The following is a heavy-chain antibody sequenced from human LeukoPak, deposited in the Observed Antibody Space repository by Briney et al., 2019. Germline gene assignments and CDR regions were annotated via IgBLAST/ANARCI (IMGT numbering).Heavy chain of an antibody. J-gene: IGHJ4*02. Sequence: SETLSLTCTVSDYSISGDNYWGWIRQPPGKGLEWIGSIYHSGITYYNPSLKSRVTISVDTSKNQFSLTLSSVTAADTAVYYCARVARCTSCFDVDYWGQGTLVTVSS. D-gene: IGHD2-2*01. CDR3: ARVARCTSCFDVDY. CDR2: IYHSGIT. CDR1: DYSISGDNY. V-gene: IGHV4-38-2*02.